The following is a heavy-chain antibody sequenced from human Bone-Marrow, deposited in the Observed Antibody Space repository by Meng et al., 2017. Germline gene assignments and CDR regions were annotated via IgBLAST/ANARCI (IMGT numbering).Heavy chain of an antibody. CDR1: GSSISITNYY. D-gene: IGHD2-21*02. CDR2: VDKSGNT. Sequence: GSLRLSCTVSGSSISITNYYWGWIRQPPGTGLEWIGTVDKSGNTYYNPSLKSRVTISIDTSRNQFSLELSSVTAADTAVYYCGGAYCGGDCSEYFQHWGQGTLVTVSS. V-gene: IGHV4-39*07. CDR3: GGAYCGGDCSEYFQH. J-gene: IGHJ1*01.